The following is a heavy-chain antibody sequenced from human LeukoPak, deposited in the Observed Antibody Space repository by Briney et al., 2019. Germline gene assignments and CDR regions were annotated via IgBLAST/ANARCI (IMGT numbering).Heavy chain of an antibody. V-gene: IGHV3-23*01. J-gene: IGHJ4*02. CDR1: GFTFSSSA. D-gene: IGHD5-24*01. CDR3: AKSGYNRFDY. CDR2: ISGSGSGGST. Sequence: GGSLRLSCAASGFTFSSSAMSWVRQAPGKGLEWVSSISGSGSGGSTYYADSVKGRLTISRDNSKNTLYLQMNSLRAEDTAVYYCAKSGYNRFDYWGQGTLVTVSS.